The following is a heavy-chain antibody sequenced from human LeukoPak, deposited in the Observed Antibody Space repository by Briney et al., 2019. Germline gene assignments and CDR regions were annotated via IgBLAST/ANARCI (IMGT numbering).Heavy chain of an antibody. CDR3: ASRKLGNDY. CDR2: IYHTGST. CDR1: GGPVSDYY. Sequence: SETLSLTCTISGGPVSDYYWGWIRQSPGKGLEWIGYIYHTGSTSYSPSLKSRVTISADTSQNQFSLKLSSVTAADTAVYYCASRKLGNDYWGQGTLVTVSS. D-gene: IGHD7-27*01. J-gene: IGHJ4*02. V-gene: IGHV4-59*02.